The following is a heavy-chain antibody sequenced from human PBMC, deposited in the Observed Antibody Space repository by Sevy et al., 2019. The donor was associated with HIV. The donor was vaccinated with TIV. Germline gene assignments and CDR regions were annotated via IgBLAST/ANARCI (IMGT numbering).Heavy chain of an antibody. Sequence: ASVKVSCKASGYTFTSYGISWVRQAPGQGLEWMGLISAYNGNTNYAQKLQGRVTMTTDTSTSTAYMELRSLRSDDTDVYYCVWGYYYYGMDVWGQGTTVTVSS. D-gene: IGHD7-27*01. V-gene: IGHV1-18*01. CDR2: ISAYNGNT. J-gene: IGHJ6*02. CDR3: VWGYYYYGMDV. CDR1: GYTFTSYG.